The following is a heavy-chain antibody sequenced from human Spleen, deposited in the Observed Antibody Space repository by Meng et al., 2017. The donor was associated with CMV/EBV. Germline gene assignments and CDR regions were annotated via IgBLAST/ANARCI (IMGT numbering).Heavy chain of an antibody. J-gene: IGHJ4*02. Sequence: GESLKISCAASGFTVSSNYMSWVRQAPGKGLEWVSVIYSGGSTYYADSVKGRFTISRDNSKNTLYLQMNSLRAEDTAVYFCARGYYCRSTSCYSPYYFDYWGQGTLVTVSS. CDR2: IYSGGST. D-gene: IGHD2-2*02. CDR1: GFTVSSNY. V-gene: IGHV3-53*05. CDR3: ARGYYCRSTSCYSPYYFDY.